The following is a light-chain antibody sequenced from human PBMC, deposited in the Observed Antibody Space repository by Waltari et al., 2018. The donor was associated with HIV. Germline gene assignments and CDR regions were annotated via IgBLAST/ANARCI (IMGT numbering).Light chain of an antibody. CDR1: SRDVGGFNF. CDR3: CSYAGSYTLVV. J-gene: IGLJ2*01. V-gene: IGLV2-11*01. Sequence: QSALTQPSSVSGSPGQSVTISCTGTSRDVGGFNFVSWYQQHPGKAPKLMIYDVTKRPSGVPDRFSGSKFDNTASLTISGLQADDEADYYCCSYAGSYTLVVFGGGTKLTVL. CDR2: DVT.